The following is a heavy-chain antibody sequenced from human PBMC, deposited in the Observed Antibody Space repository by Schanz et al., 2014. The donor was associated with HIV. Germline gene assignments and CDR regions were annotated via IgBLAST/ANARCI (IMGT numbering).Heavy chain of an antibody. CDR2: ISDRSDYL. D-gene: IGHD3-9*01. CDR3: ARDSYYDRSRYSGYYYYGMDV. CDR1: GFTFMRHT. V-gene: IGHV3-21*02. Sequence: EVQLVESGGGLVKPGGSLRLSCAASGFTFMRHTMNWVRQAPGKGLEWVSSISDRSDYLHYADSVKGRFTISRDNAKNSLYPQMSSLRAEDTAVYYCARDSYYDRSRYSGYYYYGMDVWGQGTTVTVS. J-gene: IGHJ6*02.